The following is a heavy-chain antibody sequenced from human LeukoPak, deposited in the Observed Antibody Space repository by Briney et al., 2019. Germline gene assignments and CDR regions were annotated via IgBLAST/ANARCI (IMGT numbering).Heavy chain of an antibody. CDR3: ARLDWYDSSGQGY. V-gene: IGHV1-69*04. CDR1: GGTFSSYA. Sequence: SVKVSCKASGGTFSSYAISWVRQAPGQGLEWMGRIIPIFGIANYAQKLQGRVTITADKSTSTAYMELSSLRSEDTAVYYCARLDWYDSSGQGYWGQGTLVTVSS. CDR2: IIPIFGIA. J-gene: IGHJ4*02. D-gene: IGHD3-22*01.